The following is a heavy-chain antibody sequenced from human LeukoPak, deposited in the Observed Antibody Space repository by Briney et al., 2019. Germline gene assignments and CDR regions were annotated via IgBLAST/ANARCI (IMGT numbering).Heavy chain of an antibody. J-gene: IGHJ4*02. D-gene: IGHD3/OR15-3a*01. Sequence: PGRSLRLSCAASGFSFSGYGMHWARQALGKGLEWVALISYDGSKKYYADSVKGRFTFSRDNSKTTLYLQMNSLRTEDTAVYYCAKESTWTGTDTNYFDYWGQGTLVTVSS. CDR3: AKESTWTGTDTNYFDY. CDR2: ISYDGSKK. CDR1: GFSFSGYG. V-gene: IGHV3-30*18.